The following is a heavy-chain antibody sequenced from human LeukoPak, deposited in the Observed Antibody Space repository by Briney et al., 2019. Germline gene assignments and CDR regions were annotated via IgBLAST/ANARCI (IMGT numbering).Heavy chain of an antibody. CDR3: ARGYFDWLPHFDY. J-gene: IGHJ4*02. CDR1: GFRFNNYW. CDR2: IKQDGSEK. Sequence: GGSLRLSCAASGFRFNNYWMTWVRQAPGKGLEWVANIKQDGSEKYYVASVKGRFTISRDNARNSLYLQMNSLRAEDAAVYYCARGYFDWLPHFDYWGQGTLVTVSS. D-gene: IGHD3-9*01. V-gene: IGHV3-7*01.